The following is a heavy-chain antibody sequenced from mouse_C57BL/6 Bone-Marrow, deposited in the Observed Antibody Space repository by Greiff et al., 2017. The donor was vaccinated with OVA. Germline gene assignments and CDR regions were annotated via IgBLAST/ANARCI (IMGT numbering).Heavy chain of an antibody. V-gene: IGHV1-61*01. Sequence: QVQLQQPGAELVRPGSSVKLSCKASGYTFTSYWMDWVKQRPGQGLEWIGNIYPSDSETHYNQKFKDKATLTVDKSSSTAYMQLSSLTSEDSAVYYCARRVDGYYDDWGQGTTLTVAS. J-gene: IGHJ2*01. CDR1: GYTFTSYW. CDR2: IYPSDSET. CDR3: ARRVDGYYDD. D-gene: IGHD2-3*01.